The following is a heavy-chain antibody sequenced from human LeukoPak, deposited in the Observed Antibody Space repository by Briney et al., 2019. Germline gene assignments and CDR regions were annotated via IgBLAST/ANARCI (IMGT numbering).Heavy chain of an antibody. Sequence: SETLSLTCAVSGGSISSSNWWSWVRQPPGKGLEWIGEIYHSGSTNYNPSLKSRVTTSVDTSKNQFSLKLSSVTAADTAVYYCARLYYYDSSGYLWYFDLWGRGTLVTVSS. CDR3: ARLYYYDSSGYLWYFDL. V-gene: IGHV4-4*02. CDR2: IYHSGST. D-gene: IGHD3-22*01. CDR1: GGSISSSNW. J-gene: IGHJ2*01.